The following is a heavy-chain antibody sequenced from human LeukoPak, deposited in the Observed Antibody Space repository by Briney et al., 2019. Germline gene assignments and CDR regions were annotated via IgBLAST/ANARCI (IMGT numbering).Heavy chain of an antibody. D-gene: IGHD4-17*01. J-gene: IGHJ5*02. CDR3: ARDLAYGETRGWFDP. V-gene: IGHV4-59*12. CDR2: IYYSGST. CDR1: GGSIRSYY. Sequence: SETLSLTCTVSGGSIRSYYWSWIRQSPGKGLGWIGYIYYSGSTYYNRSLKSRVTISVDTSKNQFSLKLSSVTAADTAVYYCARDLAYGETRGWFDPWGQGTLVTVSS.